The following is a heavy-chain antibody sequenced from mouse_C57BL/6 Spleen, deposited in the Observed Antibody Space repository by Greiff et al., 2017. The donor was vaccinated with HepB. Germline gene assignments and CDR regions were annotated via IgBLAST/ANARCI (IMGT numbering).Heavy chain of an antibody. V-gene: IGHV1-80*01. CDR1: GYAFSSYW. CDR2: IYPGDGDT. Sequence: VQLQQSGAELVKPGASVKISCKASGYAFSSYWMNWVKQRPGKGLEWLGQIYPGDGDTNYNGKFKGKATLTADKSPSTAYMQLSSLTSEDSAVYFCARENYDYDGYAMDYWGQGTSVTVSS. D-gene: IGHD2-4*01. CDR3: ARENYDYDGYAMDY. J-gene: IGHJ4*01.